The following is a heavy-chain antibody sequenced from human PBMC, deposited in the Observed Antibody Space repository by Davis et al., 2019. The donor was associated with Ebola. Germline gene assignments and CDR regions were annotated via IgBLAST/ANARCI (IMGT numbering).Heavy chain of an antibody. J-gene: IGHJ5*02. D-gene: IGHD6-13*01. CDR2: IGTSHDT. V-gene: IGHV3-23*01. CDR3: ATRDTSSNCFGFYP. Sequence: GESLKISCVASGFIFTNCAMYWVRQAPGKGLEWVSIIGTSHDTYYADSVKGRFTISRDNFKNTVYLQMDSLRADDTAVYYCATRDTSSNCFGFYPWGQGTLVTVSS. CDR1: GFIFTNCA.